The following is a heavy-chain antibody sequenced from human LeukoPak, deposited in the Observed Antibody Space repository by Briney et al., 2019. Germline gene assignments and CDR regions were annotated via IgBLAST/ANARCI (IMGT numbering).Heavy chain of an antibody. CDR1: GFRFNRFS. V-gene: IGHV3-7*01. CDR2: IKQDGSQK. D-gene: IGHD2/OR15-2a*01. J-gene: IGHJ4*02. CDR3: ASADFDNNAHYHYYLPN. Sequence: GGSLRLSCAASGFRFNRFSMSWVRQTPGKGLEWVANIKQDGSQKEYADSVKGRFAISRDNANNFLDLQMNSLRAEDTGVYYCASADFDNNAHYHYYLPNWGQGTRVTVSS.